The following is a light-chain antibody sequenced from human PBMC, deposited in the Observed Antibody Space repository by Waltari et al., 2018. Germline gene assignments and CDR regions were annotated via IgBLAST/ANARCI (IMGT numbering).Light chain of an antibody. Sequence: SSELTQDPAVSVALGQTVRITCQGASLRRRVARWYQQNPGQAPVLVMYCHNKRPSGIPDRFSGSSSGDTSALTITGTQAEDDADYYCNSRDSSGKVLFGGGTKLTVL. CDR2: CHN. CDR3: NSRDSSGKVL. J-gene: IGLJ3*02. CDR1: SLRRRV. V-gene: IGLV3-19*01.